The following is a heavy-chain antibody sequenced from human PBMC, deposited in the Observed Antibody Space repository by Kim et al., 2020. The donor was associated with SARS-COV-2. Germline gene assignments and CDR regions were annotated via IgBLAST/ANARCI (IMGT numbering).Heavy chain of an antibody. V-gene: IGHV4-39*07. J-gene: IGHJ4*02. Sequence: PSLKRRVTISVDTSKNQFSLKLSSVTAADTAVYYCARDNGRLEPHRIDYWGQGTLVTVSS. CDR3: ARDNGRLEPHRIDY. D-gene: IGHD1-1*01.